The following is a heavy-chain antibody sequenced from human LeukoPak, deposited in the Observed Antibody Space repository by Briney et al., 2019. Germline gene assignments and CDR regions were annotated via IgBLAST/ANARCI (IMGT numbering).Heavy chain of an antibody. Sequence: SETLSLTCTVPGGSISSYYWSWIRQPPGKGLEWIGYIYYSGSTNYNPSLTSRVTISVDTSKNQFSLKLSSVTAADTAVYYCARDRSSGYSPYFDYWGQETLVTVSS. D-gene: IGHD3-22*01. J-gene: IGHJ4*02. CDR3: ARDRSSGYSPYFDY. CDR1: GGSISSYY. CDR2: IYYSGST. V-gene: IGHV4-59*01.